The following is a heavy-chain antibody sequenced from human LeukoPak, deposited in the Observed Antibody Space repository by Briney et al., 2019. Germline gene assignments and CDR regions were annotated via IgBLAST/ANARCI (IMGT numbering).Heavy chain of an antibody. Sequence: PGGSLRLSCAASGFTFSNYAMSWVRQAPGKGLEWVSAVSDGGGHTYYADSVKGRFTISRDNAKNSLYLQMNSLRAEDTAVYYCARVARGDGYNFDYWGQGTLVTVSS. V-gene: IGHV3-21*01. CDR2: VSDGGGHT. CDR1: GFTFSNYA. D-gene: IGHD5-24*01. CDR3: ARVARGDGYNFDY. J-gene: IGHJ4*02.